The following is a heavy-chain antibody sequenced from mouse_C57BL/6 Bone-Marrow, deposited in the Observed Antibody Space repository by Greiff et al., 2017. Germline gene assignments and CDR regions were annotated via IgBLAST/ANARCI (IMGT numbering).Heavy chain of an antibody. Sequence: EVHLVESGGGLVKPGGSLKLSCAASGFTFSSYAMSWVRQTPEKRLEWVATISDGGSYTYYPDNVKGRFTISRDNAKNNLYLQMSHLKSEDTAMYYCARDPGYRFFAYWGQGTLVTVSA. J-gene: IGHJ3*01. D-gene: IGHD2-2*01. V-gene: IGHV5-4*01. CDR1: GFTFSSYA. CDR3: ARDPGYRFFAY. CDR2: ISDGGSYT.